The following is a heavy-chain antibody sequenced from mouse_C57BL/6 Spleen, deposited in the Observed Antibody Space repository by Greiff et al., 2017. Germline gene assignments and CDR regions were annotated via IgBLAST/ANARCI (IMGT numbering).Heavy chain of an antibody. CDR1: GYSFTDYN. CDR3: ARTPLYYGSTDWYFDV. J-gene: IGHJ1*03. CDR2: INPNYGTT. V-gene: IGHV1-39*01. D-gene: IGHD1-1*01. Sequence: VEPGASVKISCKASGYSFTDYNMNWVKQSNGKSLEWIGVINPNYGTTSYNQKFKGKATLTVDQSSSTAYMQLNSLTSEDSAVYYCARTPLYYGSTDWYFDVWGTGTTVTVSS.